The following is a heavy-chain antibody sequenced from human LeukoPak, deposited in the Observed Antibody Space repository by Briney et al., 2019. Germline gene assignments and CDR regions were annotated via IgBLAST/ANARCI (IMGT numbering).Heavy chain of an antibody. CDR1: GFTFSSYA. V-gene: IGHV3-30*04. CDR3: ARDNGDYYGSAWFDG. D-gene: IGHD3-10*01. Sequence: GRSLRLSCAASGFTFSSYAMHWVRQAPGKGLEWVAVISYDGSNKYYADSVKGRFTISRDNSKNTLYLQMNSLRAEDTAVYYCARDNGDYYGSAWFDGWGQGTLVTVSS. J-gene: IGHJ5*02. CDR2: ISYDGSNK.